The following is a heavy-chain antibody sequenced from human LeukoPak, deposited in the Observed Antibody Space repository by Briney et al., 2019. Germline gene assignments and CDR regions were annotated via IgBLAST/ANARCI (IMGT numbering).Heavy chain of an antibody. V-gene: IGHV3-23*01. Sequence: GGSLRLSCAASGFTFSNSAMSWVRQAPGKGLEWVSVISGSGDRTYYADSVKGRFTISRDNSKNTLYLQMNSLRAEDTAVYYCAKGYYGSGSYGWFDPWGQGTLVTVSS. CDR1: GFTFSNSA. J-gene: IGHJ5*02. CDR3: AKGYYGSGSYGWFDP. D-gene: IGHD3-10*01. CDR2: ISGSGDRT.